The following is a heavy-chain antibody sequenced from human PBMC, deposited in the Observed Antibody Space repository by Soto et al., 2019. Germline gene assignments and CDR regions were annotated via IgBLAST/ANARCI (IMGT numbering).Heavy chain of an antibody. CDR3: THMRGSGLYCMDV. CDR2: VYSNDDK. V-gene: IGHV2-5*01. Sequence: SRRTLVNPTQTPPLTCTVSGFSLSTSGVGVGWVPQPPGKALEWLALVYSNDDKRFSPSLKSRLTITKDTSKNQVDLTMTNMDPVDTATYYCTHMRGSGLYCMDVWGQGTTVTVSS. CDR1: GFSLSTSGVG. J-gene: IGHJ6*03. D-gene: IGHD3-10*01.